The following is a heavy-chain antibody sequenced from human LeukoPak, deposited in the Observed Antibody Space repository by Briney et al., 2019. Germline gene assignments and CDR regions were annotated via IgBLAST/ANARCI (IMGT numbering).Heavy chain of an antibody. D-gene: IGHD3-10*01. CDR1: GFTFSSYS. CDR3: ARVTVGDYYGSGSLDV. CDR2: ISSSSSYI. Sequence: PGGSLRLSCAASGFTFSSYSMNWVRQAPGKGLEWVSSISSSSSYIYYADSVKGRFTISRDNAKNSLYLQMNSLRAEDTAVYYCARVTVGDYYGSGSLDVWGKGTTVTISS. J-gene: IGHJ6*04. V-gene: IGHV3-21*01.